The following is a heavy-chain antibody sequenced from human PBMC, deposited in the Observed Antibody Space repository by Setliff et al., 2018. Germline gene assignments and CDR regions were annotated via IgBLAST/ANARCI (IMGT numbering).Heavy chain of an antibody. D-gene: IGHD3-16*01. CDR1: GGFTSSFY. CDR2: VDHSGSS. J-gene: IGHJ5*02. Sequence: SETLSLTCTISGGFTSSFYWSWIRQAPGKGLEWIGYVDHSGSSNFSPSLKSRGTISVDTSKTQVSLTLTSVTAADTAVYYCARDYQGGWFDPWGPGTLVTVSS. V-gene: IGHV4-59*01. CDR3: ARDYQGGWFDP.